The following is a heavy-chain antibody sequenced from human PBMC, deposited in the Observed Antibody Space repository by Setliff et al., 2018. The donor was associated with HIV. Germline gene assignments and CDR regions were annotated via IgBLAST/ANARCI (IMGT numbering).Heavy chain of an antibody. J-gene: IGHJ4*02. CDR1: GDSITRSMYY. CDR3: ARDVMEYFGNYFDY. D-gene: IGHD3-3*01. V-gene: IGHV4-61*01. CDR2: IYYSGST. Sequence: SETLSLTCTVSGDSITRSMYYWSWIRQPPGKGLEWIGYIYYSGSTNYNPSLKSRVTISVDTSKNQFSLKLSSVTAADTALYYCARDVMEYFGNYFDYWGQGALVTVSS.